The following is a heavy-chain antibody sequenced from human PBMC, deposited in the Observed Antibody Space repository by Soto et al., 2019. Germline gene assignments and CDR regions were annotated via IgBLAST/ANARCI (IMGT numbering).Heavy chain of an antibody. J-gene: IGHJ3*02. Sequence: EVQLLESGGGLVQPGGSLRLTCAASGFTFGNSVMSWARQAPGKGLEWVSTITGSGGDTYYADSVKGRFTISRDNSKSTMYMEMNSLRVEDTAVYYCVKRIMSGGAFHTWGHGTMVTVSS. V-gene: IGHV3-23*01. CDR3: VKRIMSGGAFHT. CDR1: GFTFGNSV. D-gene: IGHD2-15*01. CDR2: ITGSGGDT.